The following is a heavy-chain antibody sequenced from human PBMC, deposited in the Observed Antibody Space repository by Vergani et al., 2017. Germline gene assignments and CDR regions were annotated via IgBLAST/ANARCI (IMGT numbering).Heavy chain of an antibody. Sequence: EVQLVESGGGLVQPGGSLRLSCAASGFTFSSYWMHWVRQAPGNGLVWVSRINSDGSSTSYADSVKGRFTISRDNAKNTLYLQMNSLRAEDTAVYYCTTGGIAAVVGAFDIWGQGTMVTVSS. J-gene: IGHJ3*02. CDR3: TTGGIAAVVGAFDI. CDR2: INSDGSST. D-gene: IGHD6-13*01. V-gene: IGHV3-74*02. CDR1: GFTFSSYW.